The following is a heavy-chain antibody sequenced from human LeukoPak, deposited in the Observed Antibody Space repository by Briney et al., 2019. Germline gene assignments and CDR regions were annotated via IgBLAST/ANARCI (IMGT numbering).Heavy chain of an antibody. CDR1: ELTVSSSY. CDR2: IYNDGST. V-gene: IGHV3-53*01. J-gene: IGHJ3*02. Sequence: GGSLRLSCAASELTVSSSYMSWVRQAPGKGLEWVSIIYNDGSTYYADSMKGRFTISRDNSKNTLYLQVNSLRAEDTAMYYCARNILFAFDIWGQGTMVTVSS. CDR3: ARNILFAFDI.